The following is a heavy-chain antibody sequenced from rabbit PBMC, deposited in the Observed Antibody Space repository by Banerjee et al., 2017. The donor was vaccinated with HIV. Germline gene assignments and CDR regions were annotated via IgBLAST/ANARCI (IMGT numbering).Heavy chain of an antibody. Sequence: QEQLKESGGGLVQPGGSLTLSCKASGFDFSSYAMSWVRQAPGKGLEWIGNFVAGKSRTYYASWVNGRFTISKTSSTTVTLQMTSLTAADTATYFCARDAGYAGSNLWGPGTLVTVS. CDR1: GFDFSSYA. D-gene: IGHD4-2*01. V-gene: IGHV1S45*01. CDR2: FVAGKSRT. CDR3: ARDAGYAGSNL. J-gene: IGHJ4*01.